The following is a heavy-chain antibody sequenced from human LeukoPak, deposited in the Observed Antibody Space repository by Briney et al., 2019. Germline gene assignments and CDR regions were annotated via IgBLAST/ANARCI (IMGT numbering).Heavy chain of an antibody. CDR2: IYYSGST. CDR1: GGSISSGGYY. J-gene: IGHJ4*02. Sequence: PSETLSLTCTVSGGSISSGGYYWSWIRQHPGKGLEWIGYIYYSGSTYYNPSLKSRVTISVDTSKNQFSLKLSSVTAADTAVYYCARTIVGATAFNYWGQGTLVTVSS. CDR3: ARTIVGATAFNY. V-gene: IGHV4-31*03. D-gene: IGHD1-26*01.